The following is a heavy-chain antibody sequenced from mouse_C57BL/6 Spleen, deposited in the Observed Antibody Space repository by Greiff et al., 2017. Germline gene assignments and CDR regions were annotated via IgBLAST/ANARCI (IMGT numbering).Heavy chain of an antibody. CDR1: GYTFTSYW. Sequence: QVQLQQPGAELVKPGASVKLSCKASGYTFTSYWMQWVKQRPGQGLEWIGEIDPSDSYTNYNQKFKGKATLTVDTSSSTAYMQRSSLTSEDSAVYYCASRGAGYDGGFAYWGQGTLVTVSA. CDR3: ASRGAGYDGGFAY. V-gene: IGHV1-50*01. D-gene: IGHD2-2*01. CDR2: IDPSDSYT. J-gene: IGHJ3*01.